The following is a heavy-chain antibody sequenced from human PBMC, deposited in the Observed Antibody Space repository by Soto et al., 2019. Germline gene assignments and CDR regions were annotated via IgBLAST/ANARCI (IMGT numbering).Heavy chain of an antibody. CDR3: ARRVRGPNYYYYYGMDV. Sequence: SETLSLTCTVSGGSISTSSYYWGWIRQPPGKGLEWIGSIYYSGSTYYNPSLKSRVTISVDTSKNQFSLKLSSVTAADTAVYYCARRVRGPNYYYYYGMDVWGQGTTDTVSS. V-gene: IGHV4-39*01. J-gene: IGHJ6*02. CDR1: GGSISTSSYY. D-gene: IGHD3-10*01. CDR2: IYYSGST.